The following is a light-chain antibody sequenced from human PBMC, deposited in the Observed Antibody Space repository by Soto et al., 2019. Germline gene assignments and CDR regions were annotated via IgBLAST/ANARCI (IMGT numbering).Light chain of an antibody. CDR1: QSISSY. CDR3: QQSYSTPPWT. Sequence: DIQMTQSPSSLSASAGDRVTITCRASQSISSYLNWYQQKPGKAPKLLIYAASSLQSGVPSRFSGSGSGTDFTLTIRSLQPEDFATYYCQQSYSTPPWTLGQGTKV. CDR2: AAS. V-gene: IGKV1-39*01. J-gene: IGKJ1*01.